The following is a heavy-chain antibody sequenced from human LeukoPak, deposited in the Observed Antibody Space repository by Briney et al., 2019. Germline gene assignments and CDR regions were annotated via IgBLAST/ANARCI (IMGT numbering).Heavy chain of an antibody. J-gene: IGHJ4*02. CDR2: VRYDGSIK. V-gene: IGHV3-30*02. CDR1: GFTFNSYG. Sequence: GGSLRLSCAASGFTFNSYGMHWVRQAPGKGLEWVAFVRYDGSIKYYTNSVKGRFTISRDNSKNTLYLQMNSLRAEDTAVYYCAKDPGVNSSGYFPNYFDYWGQGTLVTVSS. D-gene: IGHD3-22*01. CDR3: AKDPGVNSSGYFPNYFDY.